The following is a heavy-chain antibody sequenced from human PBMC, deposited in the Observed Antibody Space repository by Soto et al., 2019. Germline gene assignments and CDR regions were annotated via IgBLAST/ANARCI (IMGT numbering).Heavy chain of an antibody. D-gene: IGHD3-22*01. J-gene: IGHJ5*02. CDR2: IDPSDSYT. CDR1: GCSIISYC. CDR3: ARLGYYDSSGANWFDP. V-gene: IGHV5-10-1*01. Sequence: HGVLIRISWNGAGCSIISYCVSWVRQMTGKGLEWMGRIDPSDSYTNYSPSFQGHVTISADKSISTSYLQWSSLKASDTAMYYCARLGYYDSSGANWFDPWGQGTLVTVSS.